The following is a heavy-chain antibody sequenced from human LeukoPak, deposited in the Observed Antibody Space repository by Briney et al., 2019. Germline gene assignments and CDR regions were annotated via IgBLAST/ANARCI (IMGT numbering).Heavy chain of an antibody. D-gene: IGHD1-26*01. V-gene: IGHV1-69*13. CDR2: IIPIFGTA. J-gene: IGHJ6*02. CDR3: ASTFPWEKRDIRYGMDV. CDR1: GGTFSSYA. Sequence: SVKVSCKASGGTFSSYAISWVRQAPGQGLEWMGGIIPIFGTANYAQKFQGRVTITADESTSTAYMELSSLRSEGTAVYYCASTFPWEKRDIRYGMDVWGQGTTVTVSS.